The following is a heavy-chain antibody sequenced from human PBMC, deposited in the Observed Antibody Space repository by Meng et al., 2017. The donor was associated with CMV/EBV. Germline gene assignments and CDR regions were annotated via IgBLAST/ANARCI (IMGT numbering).Heavy chain of an antibody. V-gene: IGHV3-30*02. D-gene: IGHD4-23*01. J-gene: IGHJ4*02. CDR1: GFTFSSYG. CDR2: IRYDGSNK. CDR3: AKEGYGGKSGYLDY. Sequence: GGSLRLSCAASGFTFSSYGMHWVRQAPGKGLEWVVFIRYDGSNKYYADSVKGRFTISRDNSKNTLYLQMNSLRAEDTAVYYCAKEGYGGKSGYLDYWGQGTLVTVSS.